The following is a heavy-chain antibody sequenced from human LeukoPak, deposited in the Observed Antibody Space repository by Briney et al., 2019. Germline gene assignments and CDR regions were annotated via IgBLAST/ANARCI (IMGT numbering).Heavy chain of an antibody. Sequence: SETLSLTCTVSGGSISSYHWSWIRQPPGKGLEWIGYIYYSGSTHDNPSLKSRVTISVDTSKTQFSLKLSSVTAADTAVYYCARISGSYYFQFDYWGQGTLVTVSS. J-gene: IGHJ4*02. CDR2: IYYSGST. V-gene: IGHV4-59*01. D-gene: IGHD3-10*01. CDR3: ARISGSYYFQFDY. CDR1: GGSISSYH.